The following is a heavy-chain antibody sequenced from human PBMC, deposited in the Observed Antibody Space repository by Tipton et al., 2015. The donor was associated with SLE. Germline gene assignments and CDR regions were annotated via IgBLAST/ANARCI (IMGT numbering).Heavy chain of an antibody. CDR3: AGSDGYNTPFDY. Sequence: QSGPEVKKPGASVKVSCKAYGYTFTGYYMHWVRQAPGQGLEWMGWINPNSGGTNYEQKFQGRVTMTRDTSISTAYMELSRLRSDDTAVYYCAGSDGYNTPFDYWVQGTLVTVSS. D-gene: IGHD5-24*01. CDR1: GYTFTGYY. CDR2: INPNSGGT. J-gene: IGHJ4*02. V-gene: IGHV1-2*02.